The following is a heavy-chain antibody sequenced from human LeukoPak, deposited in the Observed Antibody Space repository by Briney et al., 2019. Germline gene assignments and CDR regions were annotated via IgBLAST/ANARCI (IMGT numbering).Heavy chain of an antibody. Sequence: GRSLRLSCAASGFTFSSYAMHWVRQAPGKGLEWVAVISYDGSNKYYADSVKGRFTTSRDNSKNTLYLQMNSLRAEDTAVYYCARADSRGYGYFDYWGQGTLVTVSS. D-gene: IGHD3-22*01. J-gene: IGHJ4*02. CDR1: GFTFSSYA. CDR3: ARADSRGYGYFDY. V-gene: IGHV3-30-3*01. CDR2: ISYDGSNK.